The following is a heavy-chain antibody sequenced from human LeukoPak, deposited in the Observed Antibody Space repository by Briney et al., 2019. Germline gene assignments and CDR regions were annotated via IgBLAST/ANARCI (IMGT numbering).Heavy chain of an antibody. J-gene: IGHJ4*02. V-gene: IGHV4-30-4*08. D-gene: IGHD2-2*02. CDR2: IYYSGST. CDR3: ARAYVPAAILFDY. CDR1: GGSISSGDYY. Sequence: SETLSLTCTVSGGSISSGDYYWSWIRQPPGKGLEWIGYIYYSGSTYYNPSLKSRVTISVDTSKNQFSLKLSSVTAADTAVYYCARAYVPAAILFDYWGQGTLVTVSS.